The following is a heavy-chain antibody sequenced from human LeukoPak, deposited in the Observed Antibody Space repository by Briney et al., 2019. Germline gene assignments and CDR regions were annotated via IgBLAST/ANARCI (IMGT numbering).Heavy chain of an antibody. Sequence: GGSLRLSCAASGFTFSSYAMSWVRQAPGEGLEWVSAISGSGGSTYYADSVKGRFTISRDNSKNTLYLQMNSLRAEDTAVYYCARGYNGANWFDPWGQGTLVTVSS. CDR3: ARGYNGANWFDP. J-gene: IGHJ5*02. V-gene: IGHV3-23*01. CDR1: GFTFSSYA. D-gene: IGHD1-14*01. CDR2: ISGSGGST.